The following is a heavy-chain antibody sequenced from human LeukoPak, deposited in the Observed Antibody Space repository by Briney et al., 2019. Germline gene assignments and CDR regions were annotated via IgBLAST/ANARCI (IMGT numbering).Heavy chain of an antibody. CDR1: GFTFSSYW. CDR2: LHSGGHT. V-gene: IGHV3-53*01. CDR3: VRGLSGVSAWYFDL. Sequence: PGGSLRLSCAASGFTFSSYWMHWVRQAPGKGLVWVSALHSGGHTFYADSVRGRFSISRDISKNTLYLQMTDLGAEDTALYYCVRGLSGVSAWYFDLWGRGTLVTVSS. J-gene: IGHJ2*01. D-gene: IGHD7-27*01.